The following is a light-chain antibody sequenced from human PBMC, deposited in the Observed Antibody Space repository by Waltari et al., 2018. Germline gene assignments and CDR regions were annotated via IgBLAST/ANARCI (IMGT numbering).Light chain of an antibody. V-gene: IGKV2-30*01. CDR1: HGLMYSDGNTY. CDR2: KVS. CDR3: MQARHWPPT. Sequence: EAVMTQSPPSLPVTVGQPASISCRSRHGLMYSDGNTYLDWFQQRPGQSPRRLIYKVSNRDSGVPDRFSGSGSGTDFTLNISRVETEDVGFYYCMQARHWPPTFGPGTKVNIK. J-gene: IGKJ3*01.